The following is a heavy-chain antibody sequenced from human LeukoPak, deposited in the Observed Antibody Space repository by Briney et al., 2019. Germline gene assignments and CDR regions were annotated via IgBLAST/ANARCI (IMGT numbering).Heavy chain of an antibody. D-gene: IGHD6-13*01. Sequence: PGGSLRLSCAASGFTFSSYGMHWVRQAPGKGLEWVAVIWYDGSNKYYADSVKGRFTISRDNSKNTLYLQMNSLRAEDTAVYYCARDAGIAAELDYWGQGTLVTLSS. CDR1: GFTFSSYG. J-gene: IGHJ4*02. CDR2: IWYDGSNK. CDR3: ARDAGIAAELDY. V-gene: IGHV3-33*01.